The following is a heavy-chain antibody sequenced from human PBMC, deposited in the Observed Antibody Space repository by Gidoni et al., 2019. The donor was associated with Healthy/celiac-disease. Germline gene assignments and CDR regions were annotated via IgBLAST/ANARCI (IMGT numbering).Heavy chain of an antibody. CDR2: IYYSGST. V-gene: IGHV4-61*01. CDR3: VSGRTYYYGSAHHDY. CDR1: GGSVSSGSYY. D-gene: IGHD3-10*01. J-gene: IGHJ4*02. Sequence: QVQLQESGPGLVKPSETLSLTCPVSGGSVSSGSYYWSWIRQPPGKGLEWIGYIYYSGSTNYNPSLKSRVTISVDTSKNQFSLKLSSVTAADTAVYYCVSGRTYYYGSAHHDYWGQGTLVTVSS.